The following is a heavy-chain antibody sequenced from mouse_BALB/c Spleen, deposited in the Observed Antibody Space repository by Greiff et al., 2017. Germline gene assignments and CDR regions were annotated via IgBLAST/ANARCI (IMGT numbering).Heavy chain of an antibody. CDR2: ISYSGST. V-gene: IGHV3-8*02. CDR1: GDSITSGY. D-gene: IGHD2-3*01. CDR3: ARGRLLPYYFDY. Sequence: DVKLQESGPSLVKPSQTLSLTCSVTGDSITSGYWNWIRKFPGNKLEYMGYISYSGSTYYNPSLKSRISITRDTSKNQYYLQLNSVTTEDTATYYCARGRLLPYYFDYWGQGTTLTVSS. J-gene: IGHJ2*01.